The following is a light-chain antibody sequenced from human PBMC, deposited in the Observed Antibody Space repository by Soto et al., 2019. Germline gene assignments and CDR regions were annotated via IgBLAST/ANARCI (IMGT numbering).Light chain of an antibody. Sequence: AIQMTQSPSSLSASVGDRVTITCRASQGIRNDLGWYQQKPGKAPKLLIYAASSLQSGVPSRFSGSGSGTDFTLTISSLQPEDFATYYCQEYNSDSGYTFGPGTKVDV. CDR3: QEYNSDSGYT. CDR2: AAS. V-gene: IGKV1-6*01. CDR1: QGIRND. J-gene: IGKJ3*01.